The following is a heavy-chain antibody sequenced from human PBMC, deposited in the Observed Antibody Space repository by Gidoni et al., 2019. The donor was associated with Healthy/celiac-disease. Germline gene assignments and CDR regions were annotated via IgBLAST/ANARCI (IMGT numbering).Heavy chain of an antibody. CDR3: ARALGERRNAFDI. V-gene: IGHV4-61*02. CDR2: IYTSGST. J-gene: IGHJ3*02. Sequence: QVQLQASGPEQVKPSQNLSLTCTVSAGSISSGSYYWSWTRQPSGKGLGWIGRIYTSGSTNYNPSRKSRVPISVETSKNQFSLKLRSVTAADTAVYYCARALGERRNAFDIWGQGTMVTVSS. D-gene: IGHD3-16*01. CDR1: AGSISSGSYY.